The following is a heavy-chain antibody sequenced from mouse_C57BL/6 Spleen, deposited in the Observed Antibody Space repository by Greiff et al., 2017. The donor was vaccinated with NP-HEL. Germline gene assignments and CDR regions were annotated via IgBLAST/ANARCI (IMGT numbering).Heavy chain of an antibody. CDR3: TIYYYGSSPYWYFDV. CDR2: IDPENGDT. CDR1: GFNIKDDY. D-gene: IGHD1-1*01. J-gene: IGHJ1*03. V-gene: IGHV14-4*01. Sequence: EVKLVESGAELVRPGASVKLSCTASGFNIKDDYMHWVKQRPEQGLEWIGWIDPENGDTEYASKFQGKATITADTSSNTAYLQLSSLTSEDTAVYYCTIYYYGSSPYWYFDVWGTGTTVTVSS.